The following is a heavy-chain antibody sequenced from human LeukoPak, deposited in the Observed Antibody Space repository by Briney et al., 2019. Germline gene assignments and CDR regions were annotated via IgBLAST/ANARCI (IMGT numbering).Heavy chain of an antibody. J-gene: IGHJ4*02. Sequence: PSETLSLTCAGYGGSFSGHYWSWIRQPPGKGLEGIAEINHSGITNYNPSLKSRLTISVDTSKNQFSLRLSSVTAADTAMYYCARDRVSWHYFDYWGQGTLLTVSS. D-gene: IGHD3-16*02. CDR1: GGSFSGHY. CDR2: INHSGIT. CDR3: ARDRVSWHYFDY. V-gene: IGHV4-34*01.